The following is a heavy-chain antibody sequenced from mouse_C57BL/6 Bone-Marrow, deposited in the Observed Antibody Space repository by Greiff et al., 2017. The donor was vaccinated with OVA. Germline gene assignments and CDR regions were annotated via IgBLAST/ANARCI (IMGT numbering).Heavy chain of an antibody. CDR3: ARFYYDYEDYAMDY. J-gene: IGHJ4*01. V-gene: IGHV1-81*01. CDR2: IYPRSGNT. D-gene: IGHD2-4*01. Sequence: QVQLKQSGAELARPGASVKLSCKASGYTFTSYGISWVKQRTGQGLEWIGEIYPRSGNTYYNEKFKGKATLTADKSSSTAYMELRSLTSEDSAVYFCARFYYDYEDYAMDYWGQGTSVTVSS. CDR1: GYTFTSYG.